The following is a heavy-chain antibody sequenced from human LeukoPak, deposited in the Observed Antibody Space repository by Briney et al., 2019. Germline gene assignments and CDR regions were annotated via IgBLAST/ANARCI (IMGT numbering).Heavy chain of an antibody. CDR2: INWNGGST. D-gene: IGHD3-3*01. CDR1: GFTFDDYG. CDR3: ARDAVYDFWSGYYPYYYYMDV. J-gene: IGHJ6*03. Sequence: PGGSLRLSRAASGFTFDDYGMSWVRQAPGKGLEWVSGINWNGGSTGYADSVKGRFTISRDNAKNSLYLQMNSLRAEDTALYYCARDAVYDFWSGYYPYYYYMDVWGKGTTVTVSS. V-gene: IGHV3-20*04.